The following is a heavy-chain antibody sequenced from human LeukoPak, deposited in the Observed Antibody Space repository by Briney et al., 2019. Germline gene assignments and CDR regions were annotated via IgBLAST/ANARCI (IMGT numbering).Heavy chain of an antibody. J-gene: IGHJ4*02. Sequence: SETLSLTCTVSGGSISSGGYYWSWIRQHPGKGLAWIGYIYYSGSTYYNPSLKSRVTISVDTSKNQFSLKLSSVTAADTAVYYCARDGYYDSSGKGFDYWGQGTLVTVSS. CDR2: IYYSGST. D-gene: IGHD3-22*01. CDR1: GGSISSGGYY. V-gene: IGHV4-31*03. CDR3: ARDGYYDSSGKGFDY.